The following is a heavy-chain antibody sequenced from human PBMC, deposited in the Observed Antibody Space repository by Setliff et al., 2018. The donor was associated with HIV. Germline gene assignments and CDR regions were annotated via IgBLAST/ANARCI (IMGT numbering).Heavy chain of an antibody. CDR2: INAGNGDT. J-gene: IGHJ4*02. CDR3: ARDRGYCSGASCYGLDY. Sequence: GASVKVSCKASGYTFTSYAMHWVRQAPGQRLEWMGWINAGNGDTKYSHKFQGRVSITRDTSANTAYMELSSLRSEDTAVYYCARDRGYCSGASCYGLDYWGQGTLVTVSS. D-gene: IGHD2-15*01. CDR1: GYTFTSYA. V-gene: IGHV1-3*01.